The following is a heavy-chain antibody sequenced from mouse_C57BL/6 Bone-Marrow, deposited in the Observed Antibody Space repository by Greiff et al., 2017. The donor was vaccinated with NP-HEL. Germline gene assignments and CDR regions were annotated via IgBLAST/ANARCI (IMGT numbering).Heavy chain of an antibody. J-gene: IGHJ3*01. D-gene: IGHD4-1*01. CDR1: GFSFTSYA. CDR3: ARNWAFAD. CDR2: IWSGGST. V-gene: IGHV2-2*01. Sequence: QVQLQQSGPGLVQPSQSLSITCTVSGFSFTSYAVHWVRQSPGKGLEWLGVIWSGGSTDSNAAFISRLSISKDNSKSQVFFKMNSLQADDTAIYYCARNWAFADWGQGTLVTVSA.